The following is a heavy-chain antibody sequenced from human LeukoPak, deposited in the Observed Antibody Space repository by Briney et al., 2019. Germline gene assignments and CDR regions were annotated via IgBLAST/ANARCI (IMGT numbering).Heavy chain of an antibody. CDR2: IKQDGSEK. Sequence: GGSLRLSCAASGFTFSSYWMSWVRQAPGKGLEWVANIKQDGSEKYYVDSVKGRFTISRDNAKNSLYLQMNSLRAEDTAVYYCAKFDSSGYYPNYYYYYMDVWGKGTTVTVSS. CDR1: GFTFSSYW. CDR3: AKFDSSGYYPNYYYYYMDV. D-gene: IGHD3-22*01. V-gene: IGHV3-7*03. J-gene: IGHJ6*03.